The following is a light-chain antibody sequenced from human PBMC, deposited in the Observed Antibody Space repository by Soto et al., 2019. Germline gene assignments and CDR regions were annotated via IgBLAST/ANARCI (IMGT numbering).Light chain of an antibody. CDR1: QSIGSY. Sequence: EIVLTQSPNTLSLSPRDRATLXXRASQSIGSYLAWSQQKPGQAPRIIXYDASNRATGIPARFSGGGSGTDFTLTISSLEPEDFAVYYCLQRSTWPTTTFGQGTRLEI. CDR2: DAS. J-gene: IGKJ5*01. V-gene: IGKV3-11*01. CDR3: LQRSTWPTTT.